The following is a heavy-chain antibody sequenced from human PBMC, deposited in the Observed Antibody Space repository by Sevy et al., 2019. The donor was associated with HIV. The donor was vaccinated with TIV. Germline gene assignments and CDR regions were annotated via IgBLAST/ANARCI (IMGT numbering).Heavy chain of an antibody. CDR3: ARDVAAVGTGPQRRNNWFDP. V-gene: IGHV1-69*13. J-gene: IGHJ5*02. CDR1: GDTFSSYA. D-gene: IGHD6-13*01. Sequence: ASVKVSCKASGDTFSSYAISWVRQAPGQGLEWMGGIIPIFGTANYAQKFQGRVTITADESTSTAYMELSSLRSEDTAVYYCARDVAAVGTGPQRRNNWFDPWGQGTLVTVSS. CDR2: IIPIFGTA.